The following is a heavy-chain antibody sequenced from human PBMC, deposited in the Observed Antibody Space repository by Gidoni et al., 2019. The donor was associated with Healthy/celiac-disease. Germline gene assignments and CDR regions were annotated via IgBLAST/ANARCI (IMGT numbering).Heavy chain of an antibody. CDR1: GFSLSNARMG. J-gene: IGHJ4*02. D-gene: IGHD6-25*01. V-gene: IGHV2-26*01. CDR2: ISSNDEK. CDR3: ARISGFDFSFDY. Sequence: QVTLKESGPVLGKPTETLTLTCTVSGFSLSNARMGVSWIRQPPGKALEWLAHISSNDEKSYSTSLKSRLTISKDTSKSQVVLTMTNMDPVDTATYYCARISGFDFSFDYWGQGTLVTVSS.